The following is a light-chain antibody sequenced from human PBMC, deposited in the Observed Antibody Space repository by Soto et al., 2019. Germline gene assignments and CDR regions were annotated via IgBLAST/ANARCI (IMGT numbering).Light chain of an antibody. V-gene: IGKV2-28*01. CDR2: LVS. J-gene: IGKJ1*01. CDR3: MQSLQTPWT. CDR1: QSLLQTNGYSY. Sequence: DIVMTQSPRSLPVTPGEPASISCRSSQSLLQTNGYSYLDWYLQKPGRSPHLLIYLVSNRASGVPDRFSGSGSGTDFTLKISRVEAEDVGVYYCMQSLQTPWTFGQGTKVDIK.